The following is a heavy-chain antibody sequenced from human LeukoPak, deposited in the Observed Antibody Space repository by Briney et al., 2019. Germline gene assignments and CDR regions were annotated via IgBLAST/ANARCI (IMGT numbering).Heavy chain of an antibody. J-gene: IGHJ3*02. CDR2: IYPGDSDT. D-gene: IGHD3-10*01. Sequence: GESLKISCQGSGYSFTSYWIGWVRQMPGKGLEWMGIIYPGDSDTRYSPSFQGQVTISADKSISTAYLQWSSLKALDTAMYYCARRSPPDGSNYGKRAFDIWGQGTMVTVSS. V-gene: IGHV5-51*01. CDR1: GYSFTSYW. CDR3: ARRSPPDGSNYGKRAFDI.